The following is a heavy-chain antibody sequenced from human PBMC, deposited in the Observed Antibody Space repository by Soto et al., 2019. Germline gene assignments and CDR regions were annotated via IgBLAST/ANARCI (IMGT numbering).Heavy chain of an antibody. CDR1: GFTFSNSW. V-gene: IGHV3-7*03. D-gene: IGHD1-26*01. CDR3: AKYSGSYSFES. Sequence: PGGSLRLSCAASGFTFSNSWMSWVRQAPGKGLEWVANMNQDGSEKYYVDSVKGRFTISRDNAKNSLYLQMNSLRAEDTAAYYCAKYSGSYSFESWGQGALVTFSS. CDR2: MNQDGSEK. J-gene: IGHJ4*02.